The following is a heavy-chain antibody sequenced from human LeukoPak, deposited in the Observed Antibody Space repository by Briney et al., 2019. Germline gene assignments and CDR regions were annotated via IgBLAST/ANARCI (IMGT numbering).Heavy chain of an antibody. CDR3: ARDSSLDYGDYGPFDY. V-gene: IGHV3-30-3*01. CDR2: ISYDGSNK. J-gene: IGHJ4*02. Sequence: GGSLRLSCAASGFTFSSYAMHWVRQAPGKGLEWVAVISYDGSNKYYTDSVKGRFTISRDNSKRTLYLQMISLRAEDTAVYYCARDSSLDYGDYGPFDYWGQGTLVTVSS. D-gene: IGHD4-17*01. CDR1: GFTFSSYA.